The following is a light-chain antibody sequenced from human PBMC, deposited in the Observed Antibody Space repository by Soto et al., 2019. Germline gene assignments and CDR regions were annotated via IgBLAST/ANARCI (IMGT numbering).Light chain of an antibody. CDR3: QQDDSSLT. Sequence: EIVLTQSPGSLSLSPGERATLSCRASQSVDSRFFAWYQQRPGQAPRLLIYGASRRATGIPDRFTGSGSGTDFPRTISGVEPEDFAVYYCQQDDSSLTFGLGTTGEIK. CDR1: QSVDSRF. CDR2: GAS. J-gene: IGKJ1*01. V-gene: IGKV3-20*01.